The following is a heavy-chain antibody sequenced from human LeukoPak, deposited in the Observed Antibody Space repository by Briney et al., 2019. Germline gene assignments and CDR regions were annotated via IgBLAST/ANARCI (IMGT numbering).Heavy chain of an antibody. D-gene: IGHD2-2*02. J-gene: IGHJ6*02. CDR3: AREDRPPLYPSYYYYGMDV. CDR1: GFTFSSYW. Sequence: GGSLRLSCAASGFTFSSYWMSWVRQAPGKGLEWVANIKQDGSEKYYVDSVKGRFTISRDNAKNSLYLQMNSLRAEDTAVYYCAREDRPPLYPSYYYYGMDVWGQGTTVTVSS. CDR2: IKQDGSEK. V-gene: IGHV3-7*01.